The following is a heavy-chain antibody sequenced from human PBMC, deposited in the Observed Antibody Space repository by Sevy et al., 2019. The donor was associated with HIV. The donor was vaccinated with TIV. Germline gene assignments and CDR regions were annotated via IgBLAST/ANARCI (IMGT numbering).Heavy chain of an antibody. V-gene: IGHV3-23*01. CDR3: AREGCTKPHDY. J-gene: IGHJ4*02. CDR1: GFTFNIYS. Sequence: GGSLRLSCAASGFTFNIYSMSWVRQTPGKGLEWVATLSFGCGKINHADSVKGRFTMSRYDSKNAVYLQMKNLRVEDTAIYYCAREGCTKPHDYWGQGTLVTVSS. CDR2: LSFGCGKI. D-gene: IGHD2-8*01.